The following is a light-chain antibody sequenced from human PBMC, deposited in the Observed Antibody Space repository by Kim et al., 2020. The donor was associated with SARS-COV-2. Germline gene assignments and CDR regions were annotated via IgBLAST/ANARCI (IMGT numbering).Light chain of an antibody. J-gene: IGLJ1*01. CDR1: SSDVGSYND. CDR3: SSYAGSSTYV. V-gene: IGLV2-14*01. Sequence: GQSITISCTGSSSDVGSYNDVSWYQQHPGKAPKLMIYEVTKRPSGVSNRFSGSKSANTASLTISGLQAEDEADYYCSSYAGSSTYVFGTGTKVTVL. CDR2: EVT.